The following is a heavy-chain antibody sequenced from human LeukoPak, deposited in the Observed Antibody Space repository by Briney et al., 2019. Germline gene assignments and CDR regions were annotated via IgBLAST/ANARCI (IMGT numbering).Heavy chain of an antibody. CDR3: ARERGVNTIFGVVIISNGYFDY. V-gene: IGHV4-38-2*02. CDR1: GYSISSGYY. J-gene: IGHJ4*02. D-gene: IGHD3-3*01. CDR2: IYHSGST. Sequence: SETLSLTCTVSGYSISSGYYWGWIRQPPGKGLGWIGSIYHSGSTYYNPSLKSRVTISVDTSKNQFSLKLSSVTAADTAVYYCARERGVNTIFGVVIISNGYFDYWGQGTLVTVSS.